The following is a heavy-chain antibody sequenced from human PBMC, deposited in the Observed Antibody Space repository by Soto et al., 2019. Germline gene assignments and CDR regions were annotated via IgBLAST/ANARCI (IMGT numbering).Heavy chain of an antibody. CDR3: ARDGEYSSSLLDY. CDR2: IWYDGSNK. CDR1: GFTFSSYG. Sequence: QVQLVESGGGVVQPGRSLRLSCAASGFTFSSYGMHWVRQAPGKGLEWVAVIWYDGSNKYYADSVKGRFTISRDNSKNTLYLQMNSLRAEDTAVYYCARDGEYSSSLLDYWGQGTLVTVSS. D-gene: IGHD6-6*01. J-gene: IGHJ4*02. V-gene: IGHV3-33*01.